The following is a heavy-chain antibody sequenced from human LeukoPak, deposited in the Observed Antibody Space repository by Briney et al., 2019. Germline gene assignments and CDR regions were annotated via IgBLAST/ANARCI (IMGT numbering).Heavy chain of an antibody. Sequence: PGGSLRLSCAASGFTFSDAWMSWVRQAPGKGLEWVGRIKSKTHGRAPDYAAPVRGRFTISRDDSKHTLFLQMNSLKTEDTAVYYCTTESSGGPDYWGRGTLVTVSS. CDR2: IKSKTHGRAP. CDR3: TTESSGGPDY. CDR1: GFTFSDAW. D-gene: IGHD1-26*01. J-gene: IGHJ4*02. V-gene: IGHV3-15*01.